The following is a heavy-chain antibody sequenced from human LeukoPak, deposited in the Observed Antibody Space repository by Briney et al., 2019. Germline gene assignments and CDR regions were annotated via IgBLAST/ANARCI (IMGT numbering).Heavy chain of an antibody. J-gene: IGHJ4*02. CDR3: AKRFYYYDSSGSFYFDY. CDR1: GFTFSSYG. V-gene: IGHV3-23*01. CDR2: ISGSGGST. D-gene: IGHD3-22*01. Sequence: PGGSLRLSCAASGFTFSSYGMSWVRQAPGKGLEWVSAISGSGGSTYYADSVKGRFTISRDNSENTLYLQMNSLRAEDTAVYYCAKRFYYYDSSGSFYFDYWGQGTLVTVSS.